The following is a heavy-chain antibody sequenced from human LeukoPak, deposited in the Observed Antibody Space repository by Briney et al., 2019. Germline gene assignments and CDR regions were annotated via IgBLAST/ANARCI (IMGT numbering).Heavy chain of an antibody. D-gene: IGHD6-19*01. J-gene: IGHJ4*02. V-gene: IGHV4-34*01. CDR3: ARSPRGGAVAGILNFDY. Sequence: PSETLSLTCAVYGGSFSGYYWSWIRQPPGKGLEWIGEINHSGSTNYNPSLKSRVTISVDTSKNQFSLKLSSVTAADTAVYYCARSPRGGAVAGILNFDYWGQGTLVTVSS. CDR2: INHSGST. CDR1: GGSFSGYY.